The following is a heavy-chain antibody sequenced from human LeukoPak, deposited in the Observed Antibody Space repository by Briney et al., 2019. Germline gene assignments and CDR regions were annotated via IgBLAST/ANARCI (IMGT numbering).Heavy chain of an antibody. CDR1: GFTFSSYG. CDR3: ASLGGGPRDYYYYYMDV. CDR2: ISSDGTNK. V-gene: IGHV3-30*03. D-gene: IGHD3-10*01. J-gene: IGHJ6*03. Sequence: GKSLRLSCAASGFTFSSYGMHWVRQAPGKGLEWVAAISSDGTNKYYADSVKGRFTISRDNAKNSLYLQMNSLRAEDTALYYCASLGGGPRDYYYYYMDVWGKGTTVTVSS.